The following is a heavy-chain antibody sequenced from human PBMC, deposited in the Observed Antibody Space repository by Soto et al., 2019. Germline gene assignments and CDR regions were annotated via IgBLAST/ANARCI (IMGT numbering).Heavy chain of an antibody. Sequence: ASETLSLTCTVSGGSITNYLWSWIRQSPGKGLEWIGYINYTGTTNYNPSLMSRVTISVETSKNHFSLKLTSVTAADTAEYYCARVYGCGSLTNWFDPWGRGTLVTVSS. CDR1: GGSITNYL. D-gene: IGHD3-10*01. CDR2: INYTGTT. V-gene: IGHV4-59*01. J-gene: IGHJ5*02. CDR3: ARVYGCGSLTNWFDP.